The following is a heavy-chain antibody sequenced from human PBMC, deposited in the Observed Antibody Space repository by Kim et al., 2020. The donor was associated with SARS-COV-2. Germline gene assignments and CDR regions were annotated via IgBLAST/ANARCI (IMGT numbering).Heavy chain of an antibody. V-gene: IGHV3-30-3*01. J-gene: IGHJ6*03. CDR2: ISYDGSNK. CDR3: ARGASSYYYMDV. D-gene: IGHD6-13*01. Sequence: GGSLRLSCAASGFTFSSYAMHWVRQAPGQGLEWVAVISYDGSNKYYADSVKGRFTISRDNSKNTLYLQMNSLRAEDTAVYYCARGASSYYYMDVWGKGTT. CDR1: GFTFSSYA.